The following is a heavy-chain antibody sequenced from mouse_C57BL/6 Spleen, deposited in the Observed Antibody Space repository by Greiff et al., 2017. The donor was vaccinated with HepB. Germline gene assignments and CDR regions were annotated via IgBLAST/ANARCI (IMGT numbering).Heavy chain of an antibody. CDR3: ARRGYGSSSDLYFDV. V-gene: IGHV1-18*01. D-gene: IGHD1-1*01. Sequence: EVQLQQSGPELVKPGASVKIPCKASGYTFTDYNMDWVKQSHGKSLEWIGDINPNNGGTIYNQKFKGKATLTVDKSYSTDYMELRSLTSEDTAVYYCARRGYGSSSDLYFDVWGTGTTVTVSS. CDR2: INPNNGGT. CDR1: GYTFTDYN. J-gene: IGHJ1*03.